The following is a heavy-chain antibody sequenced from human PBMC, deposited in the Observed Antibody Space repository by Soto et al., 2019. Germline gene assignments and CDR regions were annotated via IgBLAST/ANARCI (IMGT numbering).Heavy chain of an antibody. CDR2: IYWDDDK. D-gene: IGHD3-10*01. CDR1: GFSLSTTGVG. Sequence: QITLKESGPTLVRPTQTLTLTCTFSGFSLSTTGVGVGWIRQPPGKALEWLALIYWDDDKRYSPSPKSRLTITKYTSKNDVIQTLTNMDPVDTARYYCAHRLPHYGLGRERGTWFNPRGQGPLVTVSS. J-gene: IGHJ5*02. V-gene: IGHV2-5*02. CDR3: AHRLPHYGLGRERGTWFNP.